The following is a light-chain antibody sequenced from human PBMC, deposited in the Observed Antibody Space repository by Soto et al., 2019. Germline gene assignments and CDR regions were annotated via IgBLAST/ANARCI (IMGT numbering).Light chain of an antibody. CDR1: QSVSSN. Sequence: EIVMTQSPATLSVSPGERATLSCRASQSVSSNLAWYQQKPGQAPRLLIYGASTRATGIPARFSGSGSGTDFTLTISRLQSEDFEVYYCQQYNNCPLTFGGGTKVEIK. CDR2: GAS. CDR3: QQYNNCPLT. J-gene: IGKJ4*01. V-gene: IGKV3-15*01.